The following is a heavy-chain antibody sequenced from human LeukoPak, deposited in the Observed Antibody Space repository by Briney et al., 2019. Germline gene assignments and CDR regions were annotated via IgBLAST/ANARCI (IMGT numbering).Heavy chain of an antibody. Sequence: GGSLRLSCAASGFTFSRYWMSWVRQAPGKGLEWVANIKQDGSEKYYVDSVKGRFTISRHNAKNSLYLQINRLRAEGTAVYYCARDANNSYYYYMDVWGTGTTVTVSS. CDR1: GFTFSRYW. CDR3: ARDANNSYYYYMDV. CDR2: IKQDGSEK. J-gene: IGHJ6*03. V-gene: IGHV3-7*01.